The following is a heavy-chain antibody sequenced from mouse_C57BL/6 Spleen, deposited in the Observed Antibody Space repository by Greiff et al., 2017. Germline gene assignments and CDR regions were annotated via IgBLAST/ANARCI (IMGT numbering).Heavy chain of an antibody. CDR1: GYTFTSYW. D-gene: IGHD1-1*01. CDR2: IDPNSGGT. V-gene: IGHV1-72*01. CDR3: ARSSPPFDYGSSFDY. Sequence: QVQLQQSGAELVRPGASVKLSCKASGYTFTSYWMHWVKQRPGRGLEWIGRIDPNSGGTKYNEKFKSKATLTVDKPSSTAYMQLSSLTSEDSAVYYCARSSPPFDYGSSFDYWGQGTTLTVSS. J-gene: IGHJ2*01.